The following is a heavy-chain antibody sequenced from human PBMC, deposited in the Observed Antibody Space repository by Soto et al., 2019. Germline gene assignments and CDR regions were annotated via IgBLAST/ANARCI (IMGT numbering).Heavy chain of an antibody. J-gene: IGHJ4*02. V-gene: IGHV5-51*01. D-gene: IGHD5-12*01. CDR2: IYPGDSDT. Sequence: SLKISCKGSGYSFTSYWIGWVRHMPGKGLEWMGIIYPGDSDTRYSPSFQGQVTISADKSISTAYLQWSSLKASDTAMYYCARSRGRDGYNYAYWGQGTLVTVSS. CDR3: ARSRGRDGYNYAY. CDR1: GYSFTSYW.